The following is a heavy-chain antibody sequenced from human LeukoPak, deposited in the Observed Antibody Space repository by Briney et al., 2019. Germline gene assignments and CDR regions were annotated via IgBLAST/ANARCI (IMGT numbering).Heavy chain of an antibody. Sequence: GGSLRLSCAASGFTFSKAWMSWVRQAPGKGLEWVGQIKSKTDGGTTDYAAHVKGRFTISRDDLKNSLYLLMNSLKTEDTAVYYCTTEDYGDYVPDYWGQGTLVTVSS. CDR1: GFTFSKAW. D-gene: IGHD4-17*01. CDR2: IKSKTDGGTT. J-gene: IGHJ4*02. V-gene: IGHV3-15*01. CDR3: TTEDYGDYVPDY.